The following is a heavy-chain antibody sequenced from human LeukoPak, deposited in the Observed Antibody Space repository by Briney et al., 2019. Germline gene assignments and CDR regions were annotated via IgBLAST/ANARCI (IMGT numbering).Heavy chain of an antibody. CDR3: ARRSAGRWLQPWDY. Sequence: SETLSLTCAVYGGSFSGYYWSWIRQPPGKGLEWIGEINHSGSTNYNPSLKSRVTISVDTSKNQFSLKLSSVTAADTAVYYCARRSAGRWLQPWDYWGQGTLVTVSS. CDR2: INHSGST. CDR1: GGSFSGYY. D-gene: IGHD5-24*01. J-gene: IGHJ4*02. V-gene: IGHV4-34*01.